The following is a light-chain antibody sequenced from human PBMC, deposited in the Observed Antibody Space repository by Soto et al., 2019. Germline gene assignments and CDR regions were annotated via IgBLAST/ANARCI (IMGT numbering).Light chain of an antibody. J-gene: IGLJ2*01. V-gene: IGLV2-23*02. CDR1: SSDVGNYNL. CDR3: CSYAGSLTFT. Sequence: QSVLTQPASVSGSPGQSITISCTGTSSDVGNYNLVSWYQQHPGKAPRLIIFETRQRPSGVSNRFSGSKSGNTASLTISGLQAEDEATYYCCSYAGSLTFTFGGGTQLTVL. CDR2: ETR.